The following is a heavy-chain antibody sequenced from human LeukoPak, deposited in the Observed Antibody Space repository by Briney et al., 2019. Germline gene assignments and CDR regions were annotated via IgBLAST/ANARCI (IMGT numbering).Heavy chain of an antibody. Sequence: GGSLRLSCAASGFTFSSYSMNWVRQAPGKGLEWVSSISSSSSYIYYADSVKGRFTISRDNAKNTLYPQMNSLRAEDTAVYYCARDYGDYAFDYWGQGTLVTVSS. V-gene: IGHV3-21*04. CDR1: GFTFSSYS. J-gene: IGHJ4*02. CDR3: ARDYGDYAFDY. CDR2: ISSSSSYI. D-gene: IGHD4-17*01.